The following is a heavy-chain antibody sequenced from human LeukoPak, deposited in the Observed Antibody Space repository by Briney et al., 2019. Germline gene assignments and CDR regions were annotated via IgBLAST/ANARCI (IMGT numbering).Heavy chain of an antibody. CDR2: ITTSDGNT. J-gene: IGHJ4*02. CDR1: GFTFSSYT. V-gene: IGHV3-23*01. Sequence: GGSLRLSCAASGFTFSSYTMSWVRQAPGKGLEWVLTITTSDGNTYYADSVKGRFTISRDISKNTLFLQMNSLRAEDTAVYYCARGYIYGDFDSWGQGTLVTVSS. D-gene: IGHD5-18*01. CDR3: ARGYIYGDFDS.